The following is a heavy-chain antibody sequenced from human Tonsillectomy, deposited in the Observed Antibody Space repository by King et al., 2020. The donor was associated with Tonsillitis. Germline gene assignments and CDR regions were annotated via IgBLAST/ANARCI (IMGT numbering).Heavy chain of an antibody. CDR3: AHSGFSHYYDSSLDY. J-gene: IGHJ4*02. CDR2: IYWDEYN. Sequence: ITLKESGPTLVKPTQTLTLTCTFSGVSLRTSGVGVGCIRQPPAKALDCLALIYWDEYNRYSPSLKSMLTITKDTSKNQVVLTMTNMDPVDTATYYCAHSGFSHYYDSSLDYWGQGTLVTVSS. CDR1: GVSLRTSGVG. D-gene: IGHD3-22*01. V-gene: IGHV2-5*02.